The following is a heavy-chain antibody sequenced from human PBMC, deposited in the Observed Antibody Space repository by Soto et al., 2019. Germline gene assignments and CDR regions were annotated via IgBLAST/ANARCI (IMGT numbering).Heavy chain of an antibody. CDR1: GGSVSSGSYY. CDR3: ARGWEFYVSSGYNPLFDY. V-gene: IGHV4-61*01. CDR2: IYNRGST. D-gene: IGHD3-22*01. Sequence: SETLSLTCTVSGGSVSSGSYYWSWIRQPPGKGLEWIGDIYNRGSTTYNPSLKSRVTISLDTSKNQFSLKLSSVTAADTAVYYRARGWEFYVSSGYNPLFDYWGQGTLVTVSS. J-gene: IGHJ4*02.